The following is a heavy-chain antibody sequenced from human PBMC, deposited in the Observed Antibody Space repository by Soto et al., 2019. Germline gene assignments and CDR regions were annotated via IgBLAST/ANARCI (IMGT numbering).Heavy chain of an antibody. V-gene: IGHV4-34*01. CDR1: GGSFSGYY. Sequence: QVQLQQWGAGLLKPSETLSLTCAVYGGSFSGYYWSWVRQPPGKGLEWIGEINHSGSTNYNPSLKCRVTISVDTSKNQCSLKLSSVTAADTAVYYCASAHDSSGYDAFDIWGQGTMVTVSS. CDR2: INHSGST. D-gene: IGHD3-22*01. CDR3: ASAHDSSGYDAFDI. J-gene: IGHJ3*02.